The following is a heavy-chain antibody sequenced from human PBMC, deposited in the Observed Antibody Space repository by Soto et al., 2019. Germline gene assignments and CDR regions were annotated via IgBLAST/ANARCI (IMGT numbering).Heavy chain of an antibody. J-gene: IGHJ4*02. D-gene: IGHD5-18*01. CDR2: ISYDGSNK. CDR1: GFTFSSYA. V-gene: IGHV3-30-3*01. CDR3: ARADYSVDTAMARRFDY. Sequence: GGSLRLSCAASGFTFSSYAMHWVRQAPGKGLEWVAVISYDGSNKYYADSVKGRFTISRDNSKNTLYLQMNSLRAEDTAVYYCARADYSVDTAMARRFDYWGQGTLVTVSS.